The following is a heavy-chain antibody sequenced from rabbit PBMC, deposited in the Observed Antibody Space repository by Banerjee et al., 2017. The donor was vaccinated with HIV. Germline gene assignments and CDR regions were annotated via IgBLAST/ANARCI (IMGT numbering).Heavy chain of an antibody. J-gene: IGHJ4*01. CDR2: IDPVFGST. Sequence: QSLEESGGDLVQPGASLTLTCTASGFSFSSSYYMCWVRQAPGKGLEWIGYIDPVFGSTYYASWVNGRFTISSHNAQNTVFLQMTSLTAADTATYFCARKHTGTTYYNLWGQGTLVTVS. CDR1: GFSFSSSYY. D-gene: IGHD8-1*01. V-gene: IGHV1S40*01. CDR3: ARKHTGTTYYNL.